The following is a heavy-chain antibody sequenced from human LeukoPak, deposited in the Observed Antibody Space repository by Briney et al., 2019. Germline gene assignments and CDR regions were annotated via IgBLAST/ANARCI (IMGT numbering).Heavy chain of an antibody. CDR3: ASLITVGDPDYYGSGSMDV. Sequence: SETLSLTCAVYGGSFSGYYWSWIRQPPGKGLEWIGEINHSGSTNYNPSLKSRVTISVDTSKNQFSLKLSSVTAADTAVYYCASLITVGDPDYYGSGSMDVWGQGTTATVSS. J-gene: IGHJ6*02. V-gene: IGHV4-34*01. CDR1: GGSFSGYY. D-gene: IGHD3-10*01. CDR2: INHSGST.